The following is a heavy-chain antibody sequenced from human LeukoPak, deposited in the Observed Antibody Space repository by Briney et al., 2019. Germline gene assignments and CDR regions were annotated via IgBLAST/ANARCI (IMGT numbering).Heavy chain of an antibody. CDR2: ISAYNGDT. CDR3: AFRGVIPNYFDY. D-gene: IGHD3-10*01. CDR1: GYTFTSYG. J-gene: IGHJ4*02. V-gene: IGHV1-18*01. Sequence: ASVKVSCKASGYTFTSYGISWVRQAPGQGLEWMGWISAYNGDTNYAQKFQGRVALTADTLTRTGDMELTSLRSDDTAVYYCAFRGVIPNYFDYWGQGSLVTVSS.